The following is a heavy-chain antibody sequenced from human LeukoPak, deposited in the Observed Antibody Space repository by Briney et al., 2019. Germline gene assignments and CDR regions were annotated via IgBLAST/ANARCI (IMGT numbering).Heavy chain of an antibody. CDR3: AKALSAYYYDSSGYYVGY. Sequence: PGGSLRLSCAASGFTFSSYGMHWVRQAPGKGLEWVAVISYDGSNKYYADSVKGRFTISRDNSKNTLYLQMNSLRAEDTAVYYCAKALSAYYYDSSGYYVGYWGQGTLVTVSS. J-gene: IGHJ4*02. CDR1: GFTFSSYG. CDR2: ISYDGSNK. D-gene: IGHD3-22*01. V-gene: IGHV3-30*18.